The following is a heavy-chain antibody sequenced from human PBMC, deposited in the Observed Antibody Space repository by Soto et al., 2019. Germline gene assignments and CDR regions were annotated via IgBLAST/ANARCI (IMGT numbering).Heavy chain of an antibody. Sequence: SETLSLTCTVSGGSISSGGYYWSWILHHPGKGLEWIGSIYYSGSTYYNPSLKSRVTISVDTSKNQFSLKLSSVTAADTAVYYCASSRGGGVYCSGGSCLPYYYGMDVWGQGTTVTVSS. CDR1: GGSISSGGYY. CDR2: IYYSGST. J-gene: IGHJ6*02. CDR3: ASSRGGGVYCSGGSCLPYYYGMDV. D-gene: IGHD2-15*01. V-gene: IGHV4-39*01.